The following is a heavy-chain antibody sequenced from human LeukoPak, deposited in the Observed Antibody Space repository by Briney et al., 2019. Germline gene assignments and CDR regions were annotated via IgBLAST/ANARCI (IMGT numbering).Heavy chain of an antibody. Sequence: GASVKVSCKASGYTFTGYYMHWVRQAPGQGLEWMGWINPNSGGTNYAQKFQGRVTMTRDTSISTAYMELSRLRSDDTAVYYCARDQIQLWNHYMDVWGKGTTVTVSS. V-gene: IGHV1-2*02. CDR3: ARDQIQLWNHYMDV. D-gene: IGHD5-18*01. J-gene: IGHJ6*03. CDR1: GYTFTGYY. CDR2: INPNSGGT.